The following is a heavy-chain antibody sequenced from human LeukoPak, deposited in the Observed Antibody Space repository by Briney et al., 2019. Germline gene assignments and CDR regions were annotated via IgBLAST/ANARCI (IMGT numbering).Heavy chain of an antibody. CDR2: MNPNSGNT. D-gene: IGHD2-8*01. J-gene: IGHJ3*02. CDR3: ARSPGLLDIVLITPSLLGAFDI. V-gene: IGHV1-8*01. Sequence: ASVKVSCKASGYTFTSYDINWVRQATGQGLEWMGWMNPNSGNTGYAQKFQGRVTMTRNTSISTAYMELSSLRSEDTAVYYCARSPGLLDIVLITPSLLGAFDIWGQGTMVTVSS. CDR1: GYTFTSYD.